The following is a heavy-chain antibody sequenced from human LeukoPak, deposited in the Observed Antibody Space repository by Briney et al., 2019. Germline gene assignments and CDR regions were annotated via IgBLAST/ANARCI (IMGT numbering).Heavy chain of an antibody. CDR2: IYHSGST. Sequence: SETLSLTCAVSGGSISSSNWWSWVRQPPGKGLEWIGEIYHSGSTNYNPSLKSRVTISVDKSKNQFSLKLSSVTAADTAVYYCARAKSSGWAHFYYYYMDVWGKGTTVTVSS. J-gene: IGHJ6*03. D-gene: IGHD6-19*01. CDR3: ARAKSSGWAHFYYYYMDV. V-gene: IGHV4-4*02. CDR1: GGSISSSNW.